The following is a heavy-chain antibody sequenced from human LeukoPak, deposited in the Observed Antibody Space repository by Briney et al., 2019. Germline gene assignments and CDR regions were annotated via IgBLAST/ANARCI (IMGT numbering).Heavy chain of an antibody. CDR2: IIPILGIA. Sequence: ASVKVSCKASGGTFSSYAISWVRQAPGQGLEWMGKIIPILGIANYAQKFQGRVTITADKSTSTAYMELSSLRSEDTAVYYCARDRCSSTSCKYNWFDPWGQGTLVTVSS. D-gene: IGHD2-2*01. CDR1: GGTFSSYA. CDR3: ARDRCSSTSCKYNWFDP. J-gene: IGHJ5*02. V-gene: IGHV1-69*04.